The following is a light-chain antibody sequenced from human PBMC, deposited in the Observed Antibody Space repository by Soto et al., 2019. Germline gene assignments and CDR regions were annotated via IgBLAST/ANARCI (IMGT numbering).Light chain of an antibody. CDR2: DVS. CDR3: QQRSNWPPLT. Sequence: DIVLTQSPATLSLSPGERATLSCRARQTVNNYLAWYQQKPGQAPRLLIYDVSNRATGIPARFSGSGSRTDFTLTISSLEPEDFALYDCQQRSNWPPLTFGGGTKVEIK. V-gene: IGKV3-11*01. CDR1: QTVNNY. J-gene: IGKJ4*01.